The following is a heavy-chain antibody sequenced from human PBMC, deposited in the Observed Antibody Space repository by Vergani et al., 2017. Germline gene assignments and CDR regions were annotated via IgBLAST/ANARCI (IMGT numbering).Heavy chain of an antibody. CDR1: GFSFPGYA. CDR2: INHSGST. J-gene: IGHJ6*04. V-gene: IGHV4-34*08. CDR3: ATTWGGRNNRFRYCSSTSCYPDV. D-gene: IGHD2-2*01. Sequence: VQLLESGGGLVQPGGSLRLSCEASGFSFPGYAMSWVRQAPGKGLEWIGEINHSGSTNYNPSLKSRVTISVDTSKNQFSLKLSSVTAADTAVYYCATTWGGRNNRFRYCSSTSCYPDVWGKGTTVTVSS.